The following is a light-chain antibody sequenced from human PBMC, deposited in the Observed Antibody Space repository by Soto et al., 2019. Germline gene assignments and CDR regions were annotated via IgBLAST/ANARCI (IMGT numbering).Light chain of an antibody. J-gene: IGKJ5*01. V-gene: IGKV1-39*01. CDR3: QQCYSTPPLT. CDR1: QSISSY. CDR2: AAS. Sequence: DIQMTQSPSSLSASVGDRVTITCRASQSISSYLNWYQQKPGKAPKLLIYAASSLQSGVPSRFSGSGSGTDFTLTISSLQPEDFATYYCQQCYSTPPLTFGQGTRLEIK.